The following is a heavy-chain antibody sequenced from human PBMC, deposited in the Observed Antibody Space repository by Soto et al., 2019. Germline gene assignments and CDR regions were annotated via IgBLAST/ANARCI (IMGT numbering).Heavy chain of an antibody. Sequence: QVQLVQSGAELKKPGASVKVSCKASGYTFTSYALHWVRQAPGQRLEWMGWINAGNGHTKYSREFRDRLTITMDTPASTAYMELRSLKSADTAVFYCARDFAGGLNDAFEFWGQGTMVTVSS. CDR1: GYTFTSYA. V-gene: IGHV1-3*01. J-gene: IGHJ3*01. D-gene: IGHD5-12*01. CDR3: ARDFAGGLNDAFEF. CDR2: INAGNGHT.